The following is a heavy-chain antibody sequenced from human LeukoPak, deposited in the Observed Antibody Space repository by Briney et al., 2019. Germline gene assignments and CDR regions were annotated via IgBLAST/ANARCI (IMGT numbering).Heavy chain of an antibody. D-gene: IGHD2-15*01. Sequence: ASVTVSCKASGYTFTSYDINWVRQATGQGLEWMGWMNPNSGKTGYAQKFQGRVTMTRNTSISTDYMELSSLRAEDTDGYYCARGWHFFYCSCFSPKIHFWGQGTLVPLPS. CDR3: ARGWHFFYCSCFSPKIHF. CDR2: MNPNSGKT. CDR1: GYTFTSYD. J-gene: IGHJ4*02. V-gene: IGHV1-8*01.